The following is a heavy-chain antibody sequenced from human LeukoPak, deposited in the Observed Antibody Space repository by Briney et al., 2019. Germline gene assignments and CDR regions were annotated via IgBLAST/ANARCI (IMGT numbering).Heavy chain of an antibody. Sequence: GGSLRLSCAASGFTFSSYWMHWVRQAPGKGLEWVSAISGSGGSTYYADSVKGRFTISRDNSKNTLYLQMNSLRAEDTAVYYCAKEKENCSGGSCYSSFDYWGQGTLVTVSS. V-gene: IGHV3-23*01. CDR3: AKEKENCSGGSCYSSFDY. J-gene: IGHJ4*02. CDR1: GFTFSSYW. CDR2: ISGSGGST. D-gene: IGHD2-15*01.